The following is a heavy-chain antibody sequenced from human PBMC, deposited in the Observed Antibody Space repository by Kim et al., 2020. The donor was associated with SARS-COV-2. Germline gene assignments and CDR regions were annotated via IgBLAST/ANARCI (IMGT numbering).Heavy chain of an antibody. CDR1: GGSITSGIYF. CDR2: ISVSGTT. D-gene: IGHD3-10*01. Sequence: SETLSLTCTVSGGSITSGIYFWSWIRQPAGKGLEWIGRISVSGTTTYNPSLKSRVTISIDTSKNQFSLKLISATAADTAIYYCAREGNDLGTHWGQGTRVPVSS. V-gene: IGHV4-61*02. J-gene: IGHJ4*02. CDR3: AREGNDLGTH.